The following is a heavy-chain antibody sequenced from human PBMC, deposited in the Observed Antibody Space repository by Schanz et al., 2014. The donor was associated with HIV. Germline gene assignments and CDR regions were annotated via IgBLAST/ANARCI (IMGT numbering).Heavy chain of an antibody. CDR1: GFTLSSYS. CDR3: AKDAARIYYDILTGPFDS. CDR2: MSYSSSAM. Sequence: EVQLLESGGGLVQPGGSLRLSCVASGFTLSSYSMNWVRQAPGKGLECVSYMSYSSSAMDYADSVKGRFTISRDNAKNSLYLQMNSPRGEDTALYYCAKDAARIYYDILTGPFDSWGQGTLVTVSS. D-gene: IGHD3-9*01. V-gene: IGHV3-48*04. J-gene: IGHJ4*02.